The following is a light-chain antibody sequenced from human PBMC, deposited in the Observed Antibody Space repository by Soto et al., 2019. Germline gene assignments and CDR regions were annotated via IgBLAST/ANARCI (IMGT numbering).Light chain of an antibody. CDR1: QDVGKW. J-gene: IGKJ1*01. CDR2: GAS. Sequence: DIQMTQSPSSVSASVVDRVTITCRASQDVGKWLAWYQQKPGKAPTLLIHGASSLQSGVPSRYSGSGSGTDFTLTISSLQPEDFATYYCQQANSFPITFGQGTKVDIK. CDR3: QQANSFPIT. V-gene: IGKV1-12*01.